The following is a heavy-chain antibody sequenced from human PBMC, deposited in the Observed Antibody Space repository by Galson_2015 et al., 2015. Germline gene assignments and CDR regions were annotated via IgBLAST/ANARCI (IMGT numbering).Heavy chain of an antibody. D-gene: IGHD3-10*01. CDR1: GFTFSSYG. V-gene: IGHV3-30*18. CDR2: ISDDGNNK. CDR3: AEDADYGSGSYYVDY. Sequence: SLRLSCAASGFTFSSYGIHWVRQAPGKGLEWVAVISDDGNNKYYVDSVKGRFTISRDNSENTLYLQMNSLRIEDTAVYYCAEDADYGSGSYYVDYWGQGTLVTVSS. J-gene: IGHJ4*02.